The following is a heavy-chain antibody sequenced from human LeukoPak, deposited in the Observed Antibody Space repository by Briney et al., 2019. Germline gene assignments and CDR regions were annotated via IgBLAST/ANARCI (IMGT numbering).Heavy chain of an antibody. J-gene: IGHJ4*02. CDR1: GFTFSSYG. Sequence: AGRSLRLSCAASGFTFSSYGMHWVRQAPGKGLEWVAVISYDGSNKYYADSVKGRFTISRDNSKNTLYLQINSLRAEDTAVYYCAREAGARLVVVVAATREGLDYWGQGTLVTVSS. CDR3: AREAGARLVVVVAATREGLDY. V-gene: IGHV3-30*03. CDR2: ISYDGSNK. D-gene: IGHD2-15*01.